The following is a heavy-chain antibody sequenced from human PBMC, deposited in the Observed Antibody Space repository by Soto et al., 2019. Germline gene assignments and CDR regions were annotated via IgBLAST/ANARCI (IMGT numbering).Heavy chain of an antibody. CDR3: ARGELRYFDWLLYSWFDP. J-gene: IGHJ5*02. CDR2: IYYSGST. CDR1: GGSISSGGYY. V-gene: IGHV4-31*03. Sequence: QVQLQESGPGLVKPSQTLSLTCTVSGGSISSGGYYWSWIRQHPGKGLEWIGYIYYSGSTYYNPSLKSRVTISVDTSKNQFSLKLSSVTAADTAVYYCARGELRYFDWLLYSWFDPWGQGTLVTVSS. D-gene: IGHD3-9*01.